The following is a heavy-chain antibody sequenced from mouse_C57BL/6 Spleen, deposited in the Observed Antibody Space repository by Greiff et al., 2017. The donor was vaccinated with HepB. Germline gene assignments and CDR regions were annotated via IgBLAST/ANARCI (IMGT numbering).Heavy chain of an antibody. CDR1: GFTFSSYA. CDR3: TRENRPSVGAPRYWYFDG. V-gene: IGHV5-9-1*02. J-gene: IGHJ1*03. CDR2: ISSGGDYI. Sequence: EVMLVESGEGLVKPGGSLKLSCAASGFTFSSYAMSWVRQTPEKRLEWVAYISSGGDYIYYADTVKGRFTISRDNARNTLYLQMSSLKSEDTAMYYWTRENRPSVGAPRYWYFDGWGTGTTGTVSS. D-gene: IGHD1-1*01.